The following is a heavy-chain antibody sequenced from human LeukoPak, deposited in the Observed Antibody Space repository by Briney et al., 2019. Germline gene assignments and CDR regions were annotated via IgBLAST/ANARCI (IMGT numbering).Heavy chain of an antibody. V-gene: IGHV4-59*12. CDR1: GGSISSYY. Sequence: PSETLSLTCTVSGGSISSYYWSWIRQPPGKGLEWIGYIYYSGSTNYNPSLKSRVTISVDTSKNQFSLKLSSVTAADTAVYYCARRRIAAAGTKVGYYFDYWGQGTLVTVSS. CDR2: IYYSGST. CDR3: ARRRIAAAGTKVGYYFDY. J-gene: IGHJ4*02. D-gene: IGHD6-13*01.